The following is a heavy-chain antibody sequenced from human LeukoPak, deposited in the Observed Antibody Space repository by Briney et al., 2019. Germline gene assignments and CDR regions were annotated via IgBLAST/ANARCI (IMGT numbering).Heavy chain of an antibody. V-gene: IGHV4-61*08. CDR2: IYYSGST. D-gene: IGHD3-10*01. J-gene: IGHJ6*02. CDR3: ARGLGHKLKAMVRGRDGMDV. CDR1: GGSISSGDYY. Sequence: PSETLSLTCTVSGGSISSGDYYWSWIRQPPGKGLEWIGYIYYSGSTNYNPSLKSRVTISVNTSKNQFSLKLSSVTAADTAVYYCARGLGHKLKAMVRGRDGMDVWGQGTTVTVSS.